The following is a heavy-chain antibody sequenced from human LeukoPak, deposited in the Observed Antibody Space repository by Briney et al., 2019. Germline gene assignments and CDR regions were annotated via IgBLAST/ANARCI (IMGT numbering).Heavy chain of an antibody. CDR2: IKQDGSEK. D-gene: IGHD6-13*01. CDR1: GFTFGSYW. Sequence: GGSLRLSCAASGFTFGSYWMSWVRQAPGKGLEWVANIKQDGSEKYYVDSVKGRFTISRDNAKNSLYLQMNSLRAEDTAVYYCARERYSSSWYYFDYWGQGTLVTVSS. CDR3: ARERYSSSWYYFDY. V-gene: IGHV3-7*01. J-gene: IGHJ4*02.